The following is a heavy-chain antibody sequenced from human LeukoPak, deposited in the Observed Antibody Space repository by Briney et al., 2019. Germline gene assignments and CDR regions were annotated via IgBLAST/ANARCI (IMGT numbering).Heavy chain of an antibody. CDR1: GYTFTSYD. V-gene: IGHV1-8*01. CDR2: MNPNSGNT. J-gene: IGHJ6*03. Sequence: GASVKVSCKASGYTFTSYDINWVRQATGQGLEWMGWMNPNSGNTGYAQKFQGRVTMTRNTSISTAHMELSSLRSEDTAVYYCAREWLYYYYMDVWGKGTTVTVSS. CDR3: AREWLYYYYMDV. D-gene: IGHD2-8*01.